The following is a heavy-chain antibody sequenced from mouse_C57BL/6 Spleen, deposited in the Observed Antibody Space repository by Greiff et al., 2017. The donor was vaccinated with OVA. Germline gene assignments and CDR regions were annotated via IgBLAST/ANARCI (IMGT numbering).Heavy chain of an antibody. J-gene: IGHJ2*01. CDR3: ARDPNFDY. CDR2: IYPGDGDT. Sequence: VKLMESGPELVKPGASVKISCKASGYAFSSSWMNWVKQRPGKGLEWIGRIYPGDGDTNYNGKFKGKATLTADKSSSTAYMQLSSLTSEDSAVYFCARDPNFDYWGQGTTLTVSS. V-gene: IGHV1-82*01. CDR1: GYAFSSSW.